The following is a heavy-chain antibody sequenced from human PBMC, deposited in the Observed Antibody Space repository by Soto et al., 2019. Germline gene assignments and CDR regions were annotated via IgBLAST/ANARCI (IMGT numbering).Heavy chain of an antibody. Sequence: GGSLRLSCAASGFTFSTYSMNWVRQAPAKGLEWVAVISYDGSNKYYADSVKGRFTISRDNSKNTLYLQMNSLRAEDTAVYYCARDTARAMVRIYYGMDVWGQGTTVTVSS. D-gene: IGHD3-10*01. CDR1: GFTFSTYS. CDR3: ARDTARAMVRIYYGMDV. J-gene: IGHJ6*02. V-gene: IGHV3-30*03. CDR2: ISYDGSNK.